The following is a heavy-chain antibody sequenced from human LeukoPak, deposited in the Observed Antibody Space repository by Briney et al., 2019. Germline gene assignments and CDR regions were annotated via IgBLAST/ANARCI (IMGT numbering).Heavy chain of an antibody. CDR2: ISYLSSHV. D-gene: IGHD3-16*01. CDR1: GFTFSDYG. V-gene: IGHV3-21*01. CDR3: GRAFPPLRTSSAGDL. Sequence: GGSLRLSCSASGFTFSDYGMNWVRQAPGKGLEWVSSISYLSSHVYYGDSVKGRFSISRDNAKNSLYLQMNSLGAEDTAIYYCGRAFPPLRTSSAGDLWGQRILVTVSS. J-gene: IGHJ4*02.